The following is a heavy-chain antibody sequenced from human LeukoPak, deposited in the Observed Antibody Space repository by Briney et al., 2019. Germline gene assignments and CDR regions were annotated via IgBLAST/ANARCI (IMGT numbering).Heavy chain of an antibody. V-gene: IGHV3-23*01. J-gene: IGHJ4*02. CDR1: GFPFGSYA. Sequence: GGSLRLSCAASGFPFGSYAMSWVRQAPGKGLEWVSGISGSGDSTYYADSVKGRFTISRDNSKNTLYLQMNSLRAEDTAVYYCAKDRGTYCSGGSCYSGTAMVPYYFDYWGQGTLVTVSS. CDR2: ISGSGDST. CDR3: AKDRGTYCSGGSCYSGTAMVPYYFDY. D-gene: IGHD2-15*01.